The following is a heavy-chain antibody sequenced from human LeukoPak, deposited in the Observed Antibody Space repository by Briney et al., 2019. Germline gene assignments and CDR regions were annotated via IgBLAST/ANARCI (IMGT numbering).Heavy chain of an antibody. D-gene: IGHD2-15*01. Sequence: QTGGSLRLSCAASEFTASSNYMSWIRQAPGKGLEWVSVIYSGGSTYYADSVKGRFTISRDKSKNTLYLQMNSLRAEDTAVYYCASTQRGDYDYWGQGTLVTVSS. V-gene: IGHV3-66*01. J-gene: IGHJ4*02. CDR1: EFTASSNY. CDR3: ASTQRGDYDY. CDR2: IYSGGST.